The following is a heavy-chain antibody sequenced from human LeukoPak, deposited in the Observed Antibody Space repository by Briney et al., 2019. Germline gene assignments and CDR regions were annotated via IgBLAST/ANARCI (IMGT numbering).Heavy chain of an antibody. V-gene: IGHV4-59*01. CDR2: IYYTGST. D-gene: IGHD6-13*01. CDR1: GGSISSYY. J-gene: IGHJ4*02. CDR3: ARGSKAAPGTFDY. Sequence: PSETLSLTCTVFGGSISSYYWSWIRQPPGKGLEWIGYIYYTGSTDYNPSLKSRVAISVDTSKNQFSLKLSSVTAADTAVYYCARGSKAAPGTFDYWGQGTLVTVSS.